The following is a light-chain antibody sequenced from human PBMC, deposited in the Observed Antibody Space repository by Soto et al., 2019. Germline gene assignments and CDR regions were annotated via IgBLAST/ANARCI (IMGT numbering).Light chain of an antibody. CDR3: QSYDNSLSWV. Sequence: QSALTQPPSVSGSPGQSVTISCTGSSSNIGAKYDVHWYQHLPGTAPKLLIYGNSNRPSGVPDRFSGSKSGTSASLAITGLQAEDEADYYCQSYDNSLSWVFGGGTKVTVL. V-gene: IGLV1-40*01. J-gene: IGLJ3*02. CDR2: GNS. CDR1: SSNIGAKYD.